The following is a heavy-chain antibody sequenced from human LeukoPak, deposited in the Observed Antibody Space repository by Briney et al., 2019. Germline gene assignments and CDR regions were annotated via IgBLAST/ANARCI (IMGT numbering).Heavy chain of an antibody. CDR2: ISAYNGNT. D-gene: IGHD6-19*01. CDR1: GYTFTGYY. Sequence: ASVKVSCKASGYTFTGYYIHWVRQAPGQGLEWMGWISAYNGNTNYAQKLQGRVTMTRDTSTSTVYMELSSLRSEDTAVYYCARFAVHRRITVAGQFGLDYWGQGTLVSVSS. CDR3: ARFAVHRRITVAGQFGLDY. J-gene: IGHJ4*02. V-gene: IGHV1-18*04.